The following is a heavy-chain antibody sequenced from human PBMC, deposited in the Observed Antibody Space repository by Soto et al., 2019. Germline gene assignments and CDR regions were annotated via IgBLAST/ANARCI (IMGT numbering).Heavy chain of an antibody. CDR3: ARAGVAPHCYYGMDV. CDR2: IIPILGIA. V-gene: IGHV1-69*02. CDR1: GGTFSSYT. Sequence: QVQLVQSGAEVKKPGSSVKVSCKASGGTFSSYTISWVRQAPGQGLEWMGRIIPILGIANYAQKFQGRVTITAHKSTSTAYMELSSLRSEDTAVYYCARAGVAPHCYYGMDVWGQGTTVTVSS. J-gene: IGHJ6*02. D-gene: IGHD2-15*01.